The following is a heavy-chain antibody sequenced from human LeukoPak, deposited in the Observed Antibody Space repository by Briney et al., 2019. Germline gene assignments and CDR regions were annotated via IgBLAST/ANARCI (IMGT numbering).Heavy chain of an antibody. CDR2: IIPIFGTA. CDR1: GYTFTSYY. J-gene: IGHJ4*02. CDR3: ARDLGGYWGFYFDY. Sequence: SVKVSCKASGYTFTSYYMHWVRQAPGQGLEWMGGIIPIFGTANYAQKFQGRVTITADESTSTAYMELSSLRSEDTAVYYCARDLGGYWGFYFDYWGQGTLVTVSS. V-gene: IGHV1-69*13. D-gene: IGHD3-22*01.